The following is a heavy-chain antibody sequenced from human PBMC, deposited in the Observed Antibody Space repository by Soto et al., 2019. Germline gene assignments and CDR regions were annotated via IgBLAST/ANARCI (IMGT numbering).Heavy chain of an antibody. CDR2: ISGSGGST. D-gene: IGHD2-15*01. V-gene: IGHV3-23*01. CDR1: GFTFSSYA. CDR3: AKFSSPIAQQRDYYYYYGMDV. Sequence: GGSLRLSCAASGFTFSSYAMSWVRQAPGKGLEWVSAISGSGGSTYYADSGKGRFTNSRDNSKNTLYLQMNSLRAEDTAVYYCAKFSSPIAQQRDYYYYYGMDVWGQGTTVTVSS. J-gene: IGHJ6*02.